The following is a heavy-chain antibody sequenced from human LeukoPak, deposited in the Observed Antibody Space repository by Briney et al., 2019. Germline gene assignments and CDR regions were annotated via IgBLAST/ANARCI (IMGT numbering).Heavy chain of an antibody. CDR1: GFTFSNAW. Sequence: GGSLRLSCAASGFTFSNAWMSWVRQAPGKGLEWVGRIKSKTDGGTTDYAAPVKGRFTISRDDSKNTLYLQMNSLKTEDTAVYYCTTDATMIPRPAGYWSQGTLVTVSS. J-gene: IGHJ4*02. CDR2: IKSKTDGGTT. CDR3: TTDATMIPRPAGY. D-gene: IGHD3-22*01. V-gene: IGHV3-15*01.